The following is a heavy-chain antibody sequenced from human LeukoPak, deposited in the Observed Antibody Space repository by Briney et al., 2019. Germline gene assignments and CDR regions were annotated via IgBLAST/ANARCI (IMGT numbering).Heavy chain of an antibody. CDR1: GGSISSYY. V-gene: IGHV4-59*01. D-gene: IGHD4-17*01. Sequence: SETLSLTCTVSGGSISSYYWSWIRQPPGKGLEWIGYIYYSGSTNYNPSLKSRVTISVDTCKNQFVLKVTSVTAADTAVYYCARDEHGDFQGFDYWGQGTRVTVSS. J-gene: IGHJ4*02. CDR2: IYYSGST. CDR3: ARDEHGDFQGFDY.